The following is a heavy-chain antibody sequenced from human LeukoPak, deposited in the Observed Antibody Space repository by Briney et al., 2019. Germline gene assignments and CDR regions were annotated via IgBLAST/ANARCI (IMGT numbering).Heavy chain of an antibody. CDR3: VWGGSYYNH. CDR1: GFTFSSYE. J-gene: IGHJ5*02. D-gene: IGHD1-26*01. V-gene: IGHV3-7*04. CDR2: IKEDGGEK. Sequence: GGSLRLSCAASGFTFSSYEMNWVRQAPGKGLEWVANIKEDGGEKYYVDSLKGRFTISRDNAKNSLYLQMNSLRAEDTAVYYCVWGGSYYNHWGQGTLVTVSS.